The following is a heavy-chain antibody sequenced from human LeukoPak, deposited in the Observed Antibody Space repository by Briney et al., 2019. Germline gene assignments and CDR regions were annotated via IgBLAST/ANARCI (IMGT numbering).Heavy chain of an antibody. V-gene: IGHV3-33*03. D-gene: IGHD6-19*01. CDR3: VKNDGWFHLAQ. Sequence: GGSLRLSCAASGFSFSSYGMHWVRQAPGKGLEWVAVIWYDGSKKYYADSVKGRFSISRDNTDNALYLQMNSLRVEDTAVYYCVKNDGWFHLAQWGQGTLVTVSS. J-gene: IGHJ4*02. CDR1: GFSFSSYG. CDR2: IWYDGSKK.